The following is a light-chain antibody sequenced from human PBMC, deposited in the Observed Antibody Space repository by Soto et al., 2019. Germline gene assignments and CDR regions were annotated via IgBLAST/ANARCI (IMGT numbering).Light chain of an antibody. CDR1: RDIDNY. CDR3: HQYDTRPFI. J-gene: IGKJ2*01. V-gene: IGKV1-33*01. Sequence: IQMTQSPSSLSASVGDRVTITCQASRDIDNYLNWYQQKPGKAPNLLIYDASNLETGVQLRFSGSRSGTHFTLTISSLQPEDIGTYYCHQYDTRPFIFGQGTKLEIK. CDR2: DAS.